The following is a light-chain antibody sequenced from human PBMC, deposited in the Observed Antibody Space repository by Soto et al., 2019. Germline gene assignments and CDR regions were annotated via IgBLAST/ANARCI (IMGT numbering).Light chain of an antibody. J-gene: IGKJ1*01. Sequence: EIVMTQSPATLSVSPGERATLSCRASQSVSSNLAWYQHKPGQAPMLLIYGASTRATGIPARLSGSWSGTEFTLTISRLQSEDFAVYYCQQYNNWPWTFGQGTKVEIK. CDR3: QQYNNWPWT. V-gene: IGKV3-15*01. CDR1: QSVSSN. CDR2: GAS.